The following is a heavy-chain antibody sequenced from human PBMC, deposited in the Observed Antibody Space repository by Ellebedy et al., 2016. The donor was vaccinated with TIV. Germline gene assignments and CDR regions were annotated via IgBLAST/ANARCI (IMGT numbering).Heavy chain of an antibody. V-gene: IGHV4-61*08. CDR3: ASDLYDSGGHYYATG. CDR1: GGSIGSHDYY. D-gene: IGHD3-22*01. Sequence: SETLSLTXSVSGGSIGSHDYYYSWIRQSPGKGLEWIGYIYSSGSTNYNPSLKSRVTISVDTSKNQFSLKLSSVTAADTAVYYCASDLYDSGGHYYATGWGQGTLVTVSS. CDR2: IYSSGST. J-gene: IGHJ4*02.